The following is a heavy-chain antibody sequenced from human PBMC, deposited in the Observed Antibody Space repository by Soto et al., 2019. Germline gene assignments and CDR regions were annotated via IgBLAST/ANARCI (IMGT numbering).Heavy chain of an antibody. CDR3: ATYVDTAMAIGYYFDY. Sequence: PGGSLRLSCAASGFTFSSYAMSWVRQAPGKGLEWVSAISGSGGSTYYADSVKGRFTISRDNSKNTLYLQMNSLRAEDTAVYYCATYVDTAMAIGYYFDYWGQGTLVTVSS. D-gene: IGHD5-18*01. CDR2: ISGSGGST. J-gene: IGHJ4*02. CDR1: GFTFSSYA. V-gene: IGHV3-23*01.